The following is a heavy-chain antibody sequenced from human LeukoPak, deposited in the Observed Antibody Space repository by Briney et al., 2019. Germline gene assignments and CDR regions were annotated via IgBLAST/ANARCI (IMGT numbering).Heavy chain of an antibody. CDR2: IVPILGTP. Sequence: SVKVSCKASGGTFSGYAITWVRQAPGQGLEWMGTIVPILGTPSYAQKFRGRVTITADKSTTTAYMELSSLRSEDSAVYYCAGVDTARVEPLNKFYYYYYYMEVWGKGATVTVSS. J-gene: IGHJ6*03. D-gene: IGHD5-18*01. V-gene: IGHV1-69*06. CDR1: GGTFSGYA. CDR3: AGVDTARVEPLNKFYYYYYYMEV.